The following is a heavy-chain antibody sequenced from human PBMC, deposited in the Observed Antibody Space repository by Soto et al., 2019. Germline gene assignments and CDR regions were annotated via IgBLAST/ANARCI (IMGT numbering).Heavy chain of an antibody. Sequence: GSLRLSCAASGFTFSSYSMNWVRQAPGKGLEWVSYISSSSSTIYYADSVKGRFTISRDNAKNSLYLQMNSLRDEDTAVYYCARDQTGYCTNGVCHHLDYWGQGTLVTVS. J-gene: IGHJ4*02. CDR1: GFTFSSYS. D-gene: IGHD2-8*01. CDR2: ISSSSSTI. V-gene: IGHV3-48*02. CDR3: ARDQTGYCTNGVCHHLDY.